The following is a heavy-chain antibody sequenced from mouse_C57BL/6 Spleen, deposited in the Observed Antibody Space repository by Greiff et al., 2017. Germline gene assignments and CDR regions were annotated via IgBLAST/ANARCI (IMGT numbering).Heavy chain of an antibody. J-gene: IGHJ3*01. V-gene: IGHV14-1*01. CDR2: IDPEDGDT. CDR1: GFNIKDYY. CDR3: TYYGSSYWFAY. D-gene: IGHD1-1*01. Sequence: VQLKQSGAELVRPGASVKLSCTASGFNIKDYYMHWVKQRPEQGLEWIGSIDPEDGDTEYAPKFQGKATMTADTSSNTAYLQLSSLTSEDTAVYYCTYYGSSYWFAYWGQGTLVTVSA.